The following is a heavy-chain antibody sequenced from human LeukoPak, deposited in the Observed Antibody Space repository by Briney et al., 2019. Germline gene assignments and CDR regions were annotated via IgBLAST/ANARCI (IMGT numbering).Heavy chain of an antibody. D-gene: IGHD3-3*01. J-gene: IGHJ6*03. Sequence: GGSLRLSCAASGFTFSSYAMSWVRQAPGKGLEWVSTISGSGGSTYYADSVKGQFTISRDNAKNSLYLQMNSLRAEDTAVYYCARDCDFWSGYCPYMDVWGKGTTVTVSS. CDR2: ISGSGGST. CDR1: GFTFSSYA. CDR3: ARDCDFWSGYCPYMDV. V-gene: IGHV3-23*01.